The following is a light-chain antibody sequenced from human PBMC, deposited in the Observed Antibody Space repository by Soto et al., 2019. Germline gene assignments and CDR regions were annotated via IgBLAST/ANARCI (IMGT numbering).Light chain of an antibody. CDR2: DVT. CDR3: GSYRSTNAL. CDR1: SSDVGGYNY. V-gene: IGLV2-14*01. Sequence: QSALTQPASVSGSPGQSITISCTGTSSDVGGYNYVSWYQQHPGKAPKLMSYDVTNRPSGVSNRFSGSKSGNTASLTISGRQAEEEADYYCGSYRSTNALFGHGTKVTV. J-gene: IGLJ1*01.